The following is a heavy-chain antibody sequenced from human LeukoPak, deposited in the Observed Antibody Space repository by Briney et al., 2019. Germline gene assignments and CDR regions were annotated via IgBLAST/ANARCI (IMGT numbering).Heavy chain of an antibody. D-gene: IGHD1-26*01. V-gene: IGHV4-38-2*02. CDR3: ARDRKGATGY. Sequence: SETLSLTCTVSGGSISSYYWGWIRQPPGKGLEWIGSIYHSGSTCYNPSLKSRVTISVDTSKNQFSLKLSSVTAADTAVYYCARDRKGATGYWGQGTLVTVSS. J-gene: IGHJ4*02. CDR1: GGSISSYY. CDR2: IYHSGST.